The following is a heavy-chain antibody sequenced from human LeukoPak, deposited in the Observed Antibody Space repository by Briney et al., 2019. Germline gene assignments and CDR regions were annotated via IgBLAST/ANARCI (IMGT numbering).Heavy chain of an antibody. CDR2: IRYDGTNK. CDR1: GFTFSSFG. D-gene: IGHD3-10*01. V-gene: IGHV3-30*02. CDR3: AKLFESGSYNNFFHY. J-gene: IGHJ4*02. Sequence: GGSLRLACEASGFTFSSFGMHWVRQAPGKGLEWMAFIRYDGTNKYYADSVKGRFTISRDNSKNTLYLQMNSLRPEDTAIYYCAKLFESGSYNNFFHYWGQGTLVTVSS.